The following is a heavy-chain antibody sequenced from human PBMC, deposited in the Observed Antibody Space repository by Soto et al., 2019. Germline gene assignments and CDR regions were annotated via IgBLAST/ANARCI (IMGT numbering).Heavy chain of an antibody. CDR3: ARAPAGDDFWSGSNYYYGMDV. V-gene: IGHV1-18*01. CDR1: GYTFTSYG. J-gene: IGHJ6*02. CDR2: ISAYNGNT. Sequence: ASVKVSCKASGYTFTSYGISWVRQAPGQGLEWMGWISAYNGNTNYAQKLQGRVTMTRDTSTSTVYMELSSLRSEDTAVYYCARAPAGDDFWSGSNYYYGMDVWGQGTTVTVSS. D-gene: IGHD3-3*01.